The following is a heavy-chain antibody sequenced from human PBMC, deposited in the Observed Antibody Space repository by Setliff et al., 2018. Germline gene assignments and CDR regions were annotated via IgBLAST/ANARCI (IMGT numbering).Heavy chain of an antibody. CDR2: INPRTGVT. V-gene: IGHV1-2*02. Sequence: GASVKVSCKASGYASTGHYIHWVRQAPGQGLEWMGWINPRTGVTNYARNFQGRVTMTRDTSITTVYMDLSRLKSDDTAVYYCARGTDYHGSGSYWAKDVWGKGTTVTVSS. J-gene: IGHJ6*04. CDR1: GYASTGHY. D-gene: IGHD3-10*01. CDR3: ARGTDYHGSGSYWAKDV.